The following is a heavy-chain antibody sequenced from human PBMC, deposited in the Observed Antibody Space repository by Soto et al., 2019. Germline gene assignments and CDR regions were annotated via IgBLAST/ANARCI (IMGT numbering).Heavy chain of an antibody. D-gene: IGHD1-26*01. CDR1: GGSISSYY. CDR3: ARLIPYSGSVRTPYYYGMDV. CDR2: IYYSGST. Sequence: KPSETLSLTCTVSGGSISSYYWSWIRQPPGKGLEWIGYIYYSGSTNYNPSLKSRVTISVDTSKNQFSLKLSSVTAADTAVYYCARLIPYSGSVRTPYYYGMDVWGQGTTVTVSS. J-gene: IGHJ6*02. V-gene: IGHV4-59*08.